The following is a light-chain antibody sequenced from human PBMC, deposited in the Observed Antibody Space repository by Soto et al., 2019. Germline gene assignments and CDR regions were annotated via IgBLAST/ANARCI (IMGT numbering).Light chain of an antibody. CDR1: QDISNY. V-gene: IGKV1-33*01. CDR2: DAS. Sequence: DIQMTQSPSSLSASVGDRVTITCQASQDISNYLNWYQQKPGKAPKLLIYDASNLETGVPSRFSGSGSGTDFNLTISSLQPEDISTYYCQQYDNLPVFTFGPGTKVDIK. CDR3: QQYDNLPVFT. J-gene: IGKJ3*01.